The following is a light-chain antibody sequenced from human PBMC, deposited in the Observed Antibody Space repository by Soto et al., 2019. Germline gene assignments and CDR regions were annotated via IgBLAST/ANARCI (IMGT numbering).Light chain of an antibody. CDR3: LHHNGYPPV. CDR2: LAS. Sequence: DIQMTQSPSSLSASVGDTVTITCRASQHLTNDCDWYQQKAGRAPKCLILLASRLQTGVLSRFSGSGSGTEFTLTTISLQPEDFATYYCLHHNGYPPVFGQGTKVEIK. CDR1: QHLTND. J-gene: IGKJ2*01. V-gene: IGKV1-17*01.